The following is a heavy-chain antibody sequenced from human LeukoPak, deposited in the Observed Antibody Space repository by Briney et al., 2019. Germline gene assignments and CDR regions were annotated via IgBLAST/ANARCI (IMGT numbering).Heavy chain of an antibody. CDR3: ARLPTFYYDSSHYHYDY. J-gene: IGHJ4*02. CDR2: ISGSGGST. D-gene: IGHD3-22*01. Sequence: PGGSLRLSCAASGFTFSSYAMSWVRPAPGKGLEWVSAISGSGGSTYYADSVKGRFTISRDNSKNTLYLQMNSLRAEDTAVYYCARLPTFYYDSSHYHYDYWGQGTLVTVSS. V-gene: IGHV3-23*01. CDR1: GFTFSSYA.